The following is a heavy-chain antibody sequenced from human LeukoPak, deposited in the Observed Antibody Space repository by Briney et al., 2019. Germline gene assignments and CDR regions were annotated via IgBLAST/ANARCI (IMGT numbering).Heavy chain of an antibody. Sequence: ASVKVSCKASGYTFTSYDINWVRQATGQGLEWMGWMNPNSGNTGYAQKFQGRVTTTRNTSISTAYMELSSLRSEDTAVYYCARAYYYDSRGAFDIWGQGTMVTVSS. CDR2: MNPNSGNT. V-gene: IGHV1-8*01. CDR1: GYTFTSYD. J-gene: IGHJ3*02. D-gene: IGHD3-22*01. CDR3: ARAYYYDSRGAFDI.